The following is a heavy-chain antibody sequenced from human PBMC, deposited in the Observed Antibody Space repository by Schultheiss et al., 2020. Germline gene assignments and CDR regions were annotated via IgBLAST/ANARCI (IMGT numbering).Heavy chain of an antibody. V-gene: IGHV3-21*01. CDR1: GFSFRTFT. Sequence: GGSLRLSCAASGFSFRTFTMAWVRQAPGRGPECVSNISPTSVYIDYADSVKGRFTISRDNARTSLYLHMDSLRVDDTGIYYCVSVETRVAPHFDSWGQGVVVTVSS. J-gene: IGHJ5*01. CDR3: VSVETRVAPHFDS. D-gene: IGHD2-15*01. CDR2: ISPTSVYI.